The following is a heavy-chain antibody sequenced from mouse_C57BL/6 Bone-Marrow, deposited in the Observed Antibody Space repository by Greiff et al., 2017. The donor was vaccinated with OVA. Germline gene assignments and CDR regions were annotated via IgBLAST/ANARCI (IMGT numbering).Heavy chain of an antibody. CDR1: GFSLTSYA. CDR3: ARTNYGNYAWFAY. Sequence: VHLVESGPGLVAPSQSLSITCTVSGFSLTSYAISWVRQPPGKGLEWLGVIWTGGGTNYNSALKSRLSLSKDNSKSQVFLKMNSLQTDDTARYYCARTNYGNYAWFAYWGQGTLVTVSA. D-gene: IGHD2-1*01. J-gene: IGHJ3*01. V-gene: IGHV2-9-1*01. CDR2: IWTGGGT.